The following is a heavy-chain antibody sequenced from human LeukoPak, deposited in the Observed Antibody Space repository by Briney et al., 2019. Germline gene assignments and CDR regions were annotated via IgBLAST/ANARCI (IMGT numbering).Heavy chain of an antibody. Sequence: KPSETLSLTCAVSGGSISSSNWWSWVRQPPGKGLEWIWEIYHSGSTNYNPSLKSRVTISVDKSKNQFSLKLSSVTAADTAVYYCARVSPYSSSRNTLRGPYYYYYMDVWGKGTTVTVSS. V-gene: IGHV4-4*02. J-gene: IGHJ6*03. CDR2: IYHSGST. CDR1: GGSISSSNW. D-gene: IGHD6-6*01. CDR3: ARVSPYSSSRNTLRGPYYYYYMDV.